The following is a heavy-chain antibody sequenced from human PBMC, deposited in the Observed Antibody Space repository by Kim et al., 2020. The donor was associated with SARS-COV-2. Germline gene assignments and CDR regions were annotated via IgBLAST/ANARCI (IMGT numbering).Heavy chain of an antibody. CDR3: ARANRYGDS. CDR2: INHSGST. V-gene: IGHV4-34*01. D-gene: IGHD3-9*01. CDR1: GGSFSGYY. Sequence: SETLSLTCAVYGGSFSGYYWSWIRQPPGKGLEWIGEINHSGSTNYNPSLKSRVTISVDTSKNQFSLKLSSVTAADTAVYYCARANRYGDSWGQGTLVTVS. J-gene: IGHJ4*02.